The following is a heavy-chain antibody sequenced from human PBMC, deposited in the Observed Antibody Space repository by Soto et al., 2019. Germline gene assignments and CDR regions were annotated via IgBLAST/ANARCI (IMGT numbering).Heavy chain of an antibody. CDR1: GFTFSSYA. V-gene: IGHV3-30-3*01. J-gene: IGHJ6*02. Sequence: QVQLVESGGGVVQPGRSLRLSCAASGFTFSSYAMHWVRQAPGKVLEWVAVISYDGSNKYYADSVKDRFTISRDNSKNTLYLQMNSLRAEDTAVYYCAREAAYSTDYYYYYGMDVWGQGTTVTVSS. CDR2: ISYDGSNK. CDR3: AREAAYSTDYYYYYGMDV. D-gene: IGHD4-4*01.